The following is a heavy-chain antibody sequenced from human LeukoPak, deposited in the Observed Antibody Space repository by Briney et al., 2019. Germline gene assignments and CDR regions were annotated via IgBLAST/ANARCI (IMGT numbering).Heavy chain of an antibody. V-gene: IGHV4-59*01. D-gene: IGHD3-10*01. CDR1: GDSISSYY. CDR2: IYYSGST. J-gene: IGHJ4*02. CDR3: ARVQYTYGSGYYFDY. Sequence: SETLSLTCTVSGDSISSYYWSWIRQPPGKGLEWIGYIYYSGSTNYNPSLKSRVTISVDTSKSQFSLNLSSVTAADTAVYYCARVQYTYGSGYYFDYWGQGTLVTVSS.